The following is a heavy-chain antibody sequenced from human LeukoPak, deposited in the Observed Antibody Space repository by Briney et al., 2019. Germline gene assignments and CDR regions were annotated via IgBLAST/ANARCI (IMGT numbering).Heavy chain of an antibody. CDR2: INHSGST. V-gene: IGHV4-34*01. J-gene: IGHJ4*02. Sequence: SETLSLTCAVYGGSFSGYYWSWIRQPPGKGLEWIGEINHSGSTNYNPSLKSRVTTSVDTSKNQFSLKLSSVTAADTAVYYCARTGGSGSPISNYWGQGTLVTVSS. CDR1: GGSFSGYY. D-gene: IGHD3-10*01. CDR3: ARTGGSGSPISNY.